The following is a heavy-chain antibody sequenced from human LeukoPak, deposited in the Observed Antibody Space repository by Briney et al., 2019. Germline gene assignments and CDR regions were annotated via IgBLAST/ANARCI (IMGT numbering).Heavy chain of an antibody. Sequence: AASVKVSCKASGGTFSSYAISWVRQAPGQGLEWMGVIIPIFGTANYAQKFQGRVTITTDESTSTAYMELSSLRSEDTAVYYCARYSSSSGLGAFDIWGQGTMVTVSS. CDR1: GGTFSSYA. D-gene: IGHD6-6*01. J-gene: IGHJ3*02. V-gene: IGHV1-69*05. CDR3: ARYSSSSGLGAFDI. CDR2: IIPIFGTA.